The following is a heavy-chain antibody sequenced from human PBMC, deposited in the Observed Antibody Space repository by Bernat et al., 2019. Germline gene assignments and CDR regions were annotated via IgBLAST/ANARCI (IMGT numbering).Heavy chain of an antibody. CDR3: AKDSPGLS. V-gene: IGHV3-23*01. CDR2: ISGSGGST. Sequence: EVQLLESGGGLVQPGGSLRLSCPSSGFPFGSYATSWVRQAPGKGLEWVSAISGSGGSTYYADSVKGRFTISRDNSKNTLYLQMNSLRAEDTAVYYCAKDSPGLSWGQGTLVTVSS. J-gene: IGHJ5*02. CDR1: GFPFGSYA.